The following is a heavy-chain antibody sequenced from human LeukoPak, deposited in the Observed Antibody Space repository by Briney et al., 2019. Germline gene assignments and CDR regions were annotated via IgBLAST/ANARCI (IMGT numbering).Heavy chain of an antibody. J-gene: IGHJ5*02. CDR1: GGSISSYY. V-gene: IGHV4-4*07. CDR2: IYTSGGT. D-gene: IGHD5-24*01. CDR3: ARDRRDGYNLPFDP. Sequence: SETLSLTCTVSGGSISSYYWSWIRQPAGKGLEWIGRIYTSGGTNYNPSLKSRVTMSVDTSKNQFSLKLSSVTAADTAVYYCARDRRDGYNLPFDPWGQGTLVTVSS.